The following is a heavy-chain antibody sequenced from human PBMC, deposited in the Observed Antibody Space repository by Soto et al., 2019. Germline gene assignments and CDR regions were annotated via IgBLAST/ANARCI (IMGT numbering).Heavy chain of an antibody. D-gene: IGHD7-27*01. CDR2: IYWDDDT. J-gene: IGHJ4*02. CDR1: GFSLTTSGVG. CDR3: ARSLGPLDF. Sequence: SGPTLVNPTQTLTLACSFSGFSLTTSGVGVAWIRQSPGKVLEWLALIYWDDDTRYSPSLKTRLTITKHISENQVVLTMTNLNPMDKGTYSCARSLGPLDFSGPGTLVTVYS. V-gene: IGHV2-5*02.